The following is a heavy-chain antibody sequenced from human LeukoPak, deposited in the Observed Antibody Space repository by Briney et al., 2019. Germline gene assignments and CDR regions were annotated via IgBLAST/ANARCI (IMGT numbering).Heavy chain of an antibody. Sequence: GGSLRLSCAASGFTFSSYAMHWVRQAPGKGLEYVSTISSNGGSTYYANSVKGRFTISRDNSKNTLYLQMGSLRAEDMGVYYCARDRRRYGFDPWGQGTLVTVSS. CDR3: ARDRRRYGFDP. V-gene: IGHV3-64*01. D-gene: IGHD3-9*01. CDR2: ISSNGGST. J-gene: IGHJ5*02. CDR1: GFTFSSYA.